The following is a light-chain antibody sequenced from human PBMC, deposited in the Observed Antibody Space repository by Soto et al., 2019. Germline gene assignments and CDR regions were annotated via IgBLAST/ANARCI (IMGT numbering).Light chain of an antibody. CDR3: QQYNSAFT. V-gene: IGKV1-9*01. Sequence: DIQLTQSPSFLSASVGDRVTIRCRASQGISTYLAWYQQKPGNAPKLLIHVASTLQRGVPSRFSGSGSGTEFTLTISSLQPDDFATYYCQQYNSAFTFGPGTKVDIK. CDR2: VAS. J-gene: IGKJ3*01. CDR1: QGISTY.